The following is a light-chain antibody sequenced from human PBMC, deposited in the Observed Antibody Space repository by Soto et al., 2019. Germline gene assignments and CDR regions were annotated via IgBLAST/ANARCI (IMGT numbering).Light chain of an antibody. Sequence: EIVLTQSPATLSSFPGDRVTLSCRASQYINTRLAWYQHRPGQSPRLLIYQTSLRAAGIPARFSAGGSGTDFTLTISDVRPEDFALYYCHQRQSWPRTFGQGTKVDIK. CDR1: QYINTR. J-gene: IGKJ1*01. CDR2: QTS. V-gene: IGKV3-11*01. CDR3: HQRQSWPRT.